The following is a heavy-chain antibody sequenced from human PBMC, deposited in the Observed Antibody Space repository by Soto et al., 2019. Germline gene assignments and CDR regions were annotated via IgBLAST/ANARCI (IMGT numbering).Heavy chain of an antibody. D-gene: IGHD2-15*01. CDR2: IHYTGST. J-gene: IGHJ5*02. CDR3: ARRECSGGTCSFDP. Sequence: CTVSGGSLNSGGFYRAWVRQPPGKGLEWIGSIHYTGSTYYNPSLKSRVTISVDTSKNQFSLKLTSVSAADTAVYYCARRECSGGTCSFDPWGQGTLVTVSS. CDR1: GGSLNSGGFY. V-gene: IGHV4-39*01.